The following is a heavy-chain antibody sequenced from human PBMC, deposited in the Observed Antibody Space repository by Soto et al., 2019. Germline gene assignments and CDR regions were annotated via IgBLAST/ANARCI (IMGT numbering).Heavy chain of an antibody. Sequence: SETLSLTCTVSGGSISSGGYYWSWIRQHPGKGLEWIGYIYYSGSTYYNPSLKSRVTISVDTSKNQFSLKLSSVTAADTAVYYCARSGYSYGPNPLLYWGQGTLVT. V-gene: IGHV4-31*03. J-gene: IGHJ4*02. CDR3: ARSGYSYGPNPLLY. CDR1: GGSISSGGYY. CDR2: IYYSGST. D-gene: IGHD5-18*01.